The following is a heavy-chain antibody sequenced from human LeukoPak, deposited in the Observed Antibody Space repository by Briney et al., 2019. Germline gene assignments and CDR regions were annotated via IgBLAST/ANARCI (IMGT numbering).Heavy chain of an antibody. CDR3: ARDLYYYDSSGYLDY. J-gene: IGHJ4*02. CDR2: IYYSGST. Sequence: SETLSLTCTVSGGSISSYYWSWIRQPPGKGLDWSGYIYYSGSTNYNPSLKSRVTISVDTSKNQFSLKLSSVTAADTAVYYCARDLYYYDSSGYLDYWGQGTLVTVSS. CDR1: GGSISSYY. D-gene: IGHD3-22*01. V-gene: IGHV4-59*01.